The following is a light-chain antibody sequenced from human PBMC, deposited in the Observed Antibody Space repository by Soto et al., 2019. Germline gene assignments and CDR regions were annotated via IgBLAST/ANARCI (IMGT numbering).Light chain of an antibody. J-gene: IGKJ1*01. V-gene: IGKV3-20*01. CDR2: GAS. Sequence: EIVLTQSPGTLSLSPGERATFSCRASQSVSSSYLAWYQQKPGQAPRLLIYGASNRATGIPDRFSGSGSGTDFTLTISRLEPEDFAMYYCQRHGSSPWTFGQGTKVEIK. CDR3: QRHGSSPWT. CDR1: QSVSSSY.